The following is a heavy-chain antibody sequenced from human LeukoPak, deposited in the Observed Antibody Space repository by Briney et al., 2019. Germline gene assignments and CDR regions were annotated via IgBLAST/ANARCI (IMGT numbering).Heavy chain of an antibody. J-gene: IGHJ2*01. CDR2: IYYSGST. CDR1: GGSISSSSYY. V-gene: IGHV4-39*07. D-gene: IGHD3-22*01. CDR3: ARGYDGSGYYYRNWYFDL. Sequence: SESLSLACTLSGGSISSSSYYSGWLRQPPGKGLEWIVSIYYSGSTYYNPSLNCPFTITVEPSQYQFSLKLSSVTAADTAVYYCARGYDGSGYYYRNWYFDLWGGGTLVTVSS.